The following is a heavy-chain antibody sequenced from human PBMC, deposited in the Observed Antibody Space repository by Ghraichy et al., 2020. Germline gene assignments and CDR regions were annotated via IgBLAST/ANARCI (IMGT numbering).Heavy chain of an antibody. CDR3: TTAIVATISYYYYMDV. J-gene: IGHJ6*03. CDR1: GFTFSNAW. Sequence: GESLNISCAASGFTFSNAWMSWVRQAPGKGLEWVGRIKSKTDGGTTDYAAPVKGRFTISRDDSKNTLYLQMNSLKTEDTAVYYCTTAIVATISYYYYMDVWGKGTTVTVSS. CDR2: IKSKTDGGTT. D-gene: IGHD5-12*01. V-gene: IGHV3-15*01.